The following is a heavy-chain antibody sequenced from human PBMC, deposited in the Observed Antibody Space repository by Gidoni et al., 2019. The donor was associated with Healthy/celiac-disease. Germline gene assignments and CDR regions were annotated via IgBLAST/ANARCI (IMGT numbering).Heavy chain of an antibody. CDR3: AKDYYYYGSGSYFDAFDI. J-gene: IGHJ3*02. CDR2: ISWNSGSI. Sequence: EVQLVESGGGLVQPGRSLRLSCAASGFTFADYAMHWVRQAPGKGLEWVSGISWNSGSIGYADSVKGRFTISRDNAKNSLYLQMNSLRAEDTALYYCAKDYYYYGSGSYFDAFDIWGQGTMVTVSS. D-gene: IGHD3-10*01. V-gene: IGHV3-9*01. CDR1: GFTFADYA.